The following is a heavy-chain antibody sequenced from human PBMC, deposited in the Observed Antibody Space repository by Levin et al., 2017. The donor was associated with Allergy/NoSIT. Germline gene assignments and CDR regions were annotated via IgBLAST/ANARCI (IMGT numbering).Heavy chain of an antibody. Sequence: SQTLSLTCTVSGGSISSSSYYWGWIRQPPGKGLEWIGSIYYSGSTYYNPSLKSRVTISVDTSKNQFSLKLSSVTAADTAVYYCARQDRGYCSGGSCYRLTPGAFDIWGQGTMVTVSS. CDR1: GGSISSSSYY. CDR2: IYYSGST. D-gene: IGHD2-15*01. V-gene: IGHV4-39*01. CDR3: ARQDRGYCSGGSCYRLTPGAFDI. J-gene: IGHJ3*02.